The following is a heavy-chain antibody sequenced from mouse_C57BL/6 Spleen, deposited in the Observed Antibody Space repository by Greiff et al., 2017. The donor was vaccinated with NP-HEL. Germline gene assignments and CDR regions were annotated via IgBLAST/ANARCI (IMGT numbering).Heavy chain of an antibody. J-gene: IGHJ2*01. Sequence: EVQLQQSGPELVKPGASVKISCKASGYTFTDYYMNWVKQSHGKSLEWIGDINPNNGGTSYNQKFKGKATLTVDKSSSTAYMELRSLTSEDSAVXYCARSSRKAHFDYWGQGTTLTVSS. D-gene: IGHD1-1*01. CDR1: GYTFTDYY. CDR2: INPNNGGT. CDR3: ARSSRKAHFDY. V-gene: IGHV1-26*01.